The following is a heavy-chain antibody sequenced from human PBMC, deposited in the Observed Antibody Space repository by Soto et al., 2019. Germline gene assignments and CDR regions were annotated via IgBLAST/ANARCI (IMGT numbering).Heavy chain of an antibody. CDR3: AKDDVVVHWLLYY. Sequence: GALRLSCAASGFTLSGYAMDWVRQAPGKGLEYVSGISSNGVGTYYANSVQGRFTISRDNSKNTLYLQMDSLRAEDTAVYYCAKDDVVVHWLLYYWGQGTLVTVSS. J-gene: IGHJ4*02. D-gene: IGHD3-9*01. CDR1: GFTLSGYA. V-gene: IGHV3-64*01. CDR2: ISSNGVGT.